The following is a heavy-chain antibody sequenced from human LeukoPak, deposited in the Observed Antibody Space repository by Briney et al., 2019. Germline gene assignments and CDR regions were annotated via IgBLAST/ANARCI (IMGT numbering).Heavy chain of an antibody. CDR3: AKDAIRGNGIYDAFDI. J-gene: IGHJ3*02. CDR1: GFTFDTYA. V-gene: IGHV3-23*01. CDR2: IGNTET. Sequence: GGSLRLSCAASGFTFDTYAMSWVRQAPGKGLEWVSTIGNTETYYADSVKGRFTISRDNRQNTVYLQMTSLRAEDTAVYFCAKDAIRGNGIYDAFDISGQGTRVTV. D-gene: IGHD3-10*01.